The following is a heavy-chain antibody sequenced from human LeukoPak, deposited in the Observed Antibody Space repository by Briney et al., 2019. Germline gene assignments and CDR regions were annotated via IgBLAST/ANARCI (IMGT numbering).Heavy chain of an antibody. J-gene: IGHJ5*02. V-gene: IGHV4-59*01. CDR1: GGSISSYY. D-gene: IGHD3-22*01. Sequence: SETLSLTCTVSGGSISSYYWSWIRQPPGKGLEWIGYIYYSGSTNYNPSPKSRVTISVDTSKNQFSLKLSSVTAADTAVYYCARVNYYDSSARFDPWGQGTLVTVSS. CDR2: IYYSGST. CDR3: ARVNYYDSSARFDP.